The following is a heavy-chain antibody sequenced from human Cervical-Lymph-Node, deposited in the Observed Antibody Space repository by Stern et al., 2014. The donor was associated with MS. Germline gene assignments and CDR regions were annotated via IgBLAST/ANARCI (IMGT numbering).Heavy chain of an antibody. CDR1: GFTFDDYG. CDR2: ISWNSGSI. V-gene: IGHV3-9*01. J-gene: IGHJ3*02. Sequence: VQLVESGGGLVQPGRSLRLSCAASGFTFDDYGMHWVRQAPGKGLEWVSGISWNSGSIDYADSVKGRFTISRDNAKNSLYLQMNSLRPEDTALYYCAKDDFSIAFDMWGQGTFVTVSS. CDR3: AKDDFSIAFDM.